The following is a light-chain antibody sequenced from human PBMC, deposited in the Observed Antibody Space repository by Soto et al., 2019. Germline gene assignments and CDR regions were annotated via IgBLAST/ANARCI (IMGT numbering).Light chain of an antibody. V-gene: IGKV1-5*03. CDR1: QSINRW. Sequence: EIQMPQFPSTLSASVGDRVTITSRASQSINRWLAWYQQKPGKAPKLLIYKASTLESGVPSRFSGGGIGTEFSLSISSLQPDDLATYYCQQYNRYSRTFGQGTKVDIK. CDR2: KAS. J-gene: IGKJ1*01. CDR3: QQYNRYSRT.